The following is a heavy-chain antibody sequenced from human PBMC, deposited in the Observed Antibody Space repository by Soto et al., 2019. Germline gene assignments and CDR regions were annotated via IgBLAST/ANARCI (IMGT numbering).Heavy chain of an antibody. CDR2: INPGKETT. J-gene: IGHJ3*01. CDR1: GYTFTSYA. Sequence: QVQLVQSGAEVKRPGASVKISCEASGYTFTSYAIHWVRQAPGQRLEWMGWINPGKETTRYSQKFQGRVTITSDTAASTVDMLLSSVRSEDTALYYCARDPEYGSGSLDVWGQGTMVIVSS. V-gene: IGHV1-3*01. D-gene: IGHD3-10*01. CDR3: ARDPEYGSGSLDV.